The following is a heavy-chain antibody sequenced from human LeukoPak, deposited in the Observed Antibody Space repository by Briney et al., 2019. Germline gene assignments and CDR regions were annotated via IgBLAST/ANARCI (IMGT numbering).Heavy chain of an antibody. CDR3: ARGARVAQGSRPIDY. V-gene: IGHV4-34*01. CDR2: INHSGST. CDR1: AGSFSGYY. J-gene: IGHJ4*02. D-gene: IGHD4-23*01. Sequence: SETLSLTCAVYAGSFSGYYWSWIRQHPGKGLEWIGEINHSGSTNYNPSLKCRVTISVDTSKNQFSLKLSSVTAADTAVYYCARGARVAQGSRPIDYWGQGTLVTVSS.